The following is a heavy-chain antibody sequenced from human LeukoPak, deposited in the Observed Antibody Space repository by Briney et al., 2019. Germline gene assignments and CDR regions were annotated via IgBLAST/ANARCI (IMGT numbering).Heavy chain of an antibody. Sequence: GGSLRLSCAASGFTFSSYAMSWVRQAPGKGLEWVSAISGSGGSTYYADSVKGRFTISRDNSKNTLYLQMNSLRAEDTAVYYCAKVSVAAITLHPSDYWGQGTLVTVSS. CDR1: GFTFSSYA. J-gene: IGHJ4*02. D-gene: IGHD2-15*01. V-gene: IGHV3-23*01. CDR3: AKVSVAAITLHPSDY. CDR2: ISGSGGST.